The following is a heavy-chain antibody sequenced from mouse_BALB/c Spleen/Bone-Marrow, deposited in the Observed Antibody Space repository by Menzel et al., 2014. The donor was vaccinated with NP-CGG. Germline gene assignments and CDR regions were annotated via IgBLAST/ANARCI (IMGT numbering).Heavy chain of an antibody. CDR3: AGGDGFAWFAY. CDR1: GYTFTSYW. D-gene: IGHD3-3*01. CDR2: INPSNGRT. Sequence: QVQLQQSGAELVKPGASVKLSCKASGYTFTSYWMYWVKQRPEQGLEWIGEINPSNGRTNYNERFKSKITLTVDKSSSTAYMQLSSLKSEDSAVYYCAGGDGFAWFAYWGQGTLVTVSA. V-gene: IGHV1S81*02. J-gene: IGHJ3*01.